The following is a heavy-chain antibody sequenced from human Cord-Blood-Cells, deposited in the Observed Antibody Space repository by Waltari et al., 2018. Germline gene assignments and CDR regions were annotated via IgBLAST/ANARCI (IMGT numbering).Heavy chain of an antibody. V-gene: IGHV1-24*01. D-gene: IGHD1-7*01. CDR3: ATLPRTGTTLDAFDI. CDR1: GYTRTQLG. Sequence: HVQPVTSRATVHKPGASEQGACNALGYTRTQLGMHLPRHGRGKGLEWMGGFDPEDGETIYAQKFQGRVTMTEDTSTDTAYMELSSLRSEDTAVYYCATLPRTGTTLDAFDIWGQGTMVTVSS. CDR2: FDPEDGET. J-gene: IGHJ3*02.